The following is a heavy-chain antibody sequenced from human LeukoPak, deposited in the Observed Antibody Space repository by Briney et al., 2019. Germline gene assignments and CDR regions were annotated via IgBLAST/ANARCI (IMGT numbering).Heavy chain of an antibody. J-gene: IGHJ4*02. CDR1: GYTFISYG. Sequence: ASVKVSCKASGYTFISYGISWVRQAPGQGLEWMGWISAYNDNTHYAQKVQDRVTMTTDTSTSTAYMELRSLRSDDTAVYFCARAVSGTYWGTDFDYWGQGTLVTVSS. CDR2: ISAYNDNT. CDR3: ARAVSGTYWGTDFDY. D-gene: IGHD1-26*01. V-gene: IGHV1-18*01.